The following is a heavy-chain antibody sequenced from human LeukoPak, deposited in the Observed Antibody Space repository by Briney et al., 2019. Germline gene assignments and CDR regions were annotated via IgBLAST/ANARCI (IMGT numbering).Heavy chain of an antibody. D-gene: IGHD3-16*01. CDR3: ARVGLRGDRGNYFDY. J-gene: IGHJ4*02. Sequence: GGSLRLSCAASEFAVSNNIMSWLRQAPGKGLEWVSIIYSDGSTYYADSVKGRFTISRDTSKNTLYLQMNSLRAEDTAVYYCARVGLRGDRGNYFDYWGQGTLVTVSS. CDR2: IYSDGST. V-gene: IGHV3-53*01. CDR1: EFAVSNNI.